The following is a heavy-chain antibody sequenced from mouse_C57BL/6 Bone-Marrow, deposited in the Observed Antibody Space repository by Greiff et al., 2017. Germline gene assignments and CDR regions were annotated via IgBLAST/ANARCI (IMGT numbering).Heavy chain of an antibody. V-gene: IGHV1-19*01. CDR3: ARAGYYVAWFAY. CDR2: INPYNGGT. Sequence: EVQLQQSGPVLVKPGASVKMSCTASGYTFTDYYMNWVKQSHGKSLEWIGVINPYNGGTSYNQKVKGNATLTVDKSSSTGYMELNSLTSEDSAVYYCARAGYYVAWFAYWGQGTLVTVSA. D-gene: IGHD2-3*01. CDR1: GYTFTDYY. J-gene: IGHJ3*01.